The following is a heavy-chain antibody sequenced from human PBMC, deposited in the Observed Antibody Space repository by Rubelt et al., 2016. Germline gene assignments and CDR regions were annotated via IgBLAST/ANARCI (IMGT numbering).Heavy chain of an antibody. Sequence: QVQLQQWGAGLLKPSETLSLTCAVYGGSFSGYYWSWIRQPPGKGLEWIGEINHSGSTNYNPSLKSRVTISVDTSKNQFSLKLSSVTAADTAVYYCARCPNYYGSGSYCPFDYWGQGTLVTVSS. CDR3: ARCPNYYGSGSYCPFDY. CDR1: GGSFSGYY. V-gene: IGHV4-34*01. CDR2: INHSGST. D-gene: IGHD3-10*01. J-gene: IGHJ4*02.